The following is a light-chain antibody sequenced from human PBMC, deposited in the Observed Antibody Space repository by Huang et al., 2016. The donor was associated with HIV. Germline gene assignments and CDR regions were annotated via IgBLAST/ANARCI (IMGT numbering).Light chain of an antibody. CDR1: QSVRSSY. Sequence: ENVFTEFPRTLSLSPGERATLPCRASQSVRSSYLAWYQQKPGQAPRLLIYGVSTRATGIPDRFSGSESGTDFTLTISRLEPEDFAVYYCQQYGSSPPNTFGQGTRLEIK. V-gene: IGKV3-20*01. CDR2: GVS. J-gene: IGKJ2*01. CDR3: QQYGSSPPNT.